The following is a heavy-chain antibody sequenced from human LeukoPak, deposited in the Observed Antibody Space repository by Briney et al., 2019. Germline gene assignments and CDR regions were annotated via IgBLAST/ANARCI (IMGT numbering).Heavy chain of an antibody. CDR1: GDSINSGGYF. CDR3: TRDGLRSSGYPDN. V-gene: IGHV4-31*03. Sequence: PSETLSLTCTVSGDSINSGGYFWSWIRQHPGKGLEWIGYIYYSGSTYYNPSLKSRVTISVDTSKNQFSLKLSSVTAADTAVYYCTRDGLRSSGYPDNWGQGTLVTVSS. J-gene: IGHJ4*02. D-gene: IGHD3-22*01. CDR2: IYYSGST.